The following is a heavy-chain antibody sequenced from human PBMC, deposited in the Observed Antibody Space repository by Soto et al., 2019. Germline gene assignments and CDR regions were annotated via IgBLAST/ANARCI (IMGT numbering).Heavy chain of an antibody. Sequence: SETLSLTCTVSGGSISNTNYYWGWIRQPPGKGLEWIANVFYTGTAYYNPSLKSRVTISVDTSKNQFSLKLRFVTAADTAVYYCARRSLILGPQRPAYYFDYWGQGALVTVSS. V-gene: IGHV4-39*01. J-gene: IGHJ4*02. CDR1: GGSISNTNYY. CDR2: VFYTGTA. CDR3: ARRSLILGPQRPAYYFDY. D-gene: IGHD1-26*01.